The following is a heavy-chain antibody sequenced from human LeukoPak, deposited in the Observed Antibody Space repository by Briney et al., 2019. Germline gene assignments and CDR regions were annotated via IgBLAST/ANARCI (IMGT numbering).Heavy chain of an antibody. CDR3: ASTGNNYDSSGYYYGKAFDI. V-gene: IGHV1-69*13. D-gene: IGHD3-22*01. CDR2: IIPIFGTA. J-gene: IGHJ3*02. CDR1: GGTFSSYA. Sequence: SVKVSCKASGGTFSSYAISWVRQAPGQGLEWMGGIIPIFGTANYAQKFQGRVTITADGSTSTAYMELSSLRSEDTAVYYCASTGNNYDSSGYYYGKAFDIWGQGTMVTVSS.